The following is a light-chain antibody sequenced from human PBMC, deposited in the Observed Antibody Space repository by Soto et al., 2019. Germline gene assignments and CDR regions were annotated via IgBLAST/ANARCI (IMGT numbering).Light chain of an antibody. CDR3: QVWDSSSDHVV. J-gene: IGLJ2*01. Sequence: SYELTQPPSVSVAPGKTARITCGGNNIGSESVHWYQQKPGQAPVLVIYYDTNRPSGIPERFSGSNSANTATLTISRVEAGDEDDYYCQVWDSSSDHVVFGGGTKLTVL. V-gene: IGLV3-21*04. CDR1: NIGSES. CDR2: YDT.